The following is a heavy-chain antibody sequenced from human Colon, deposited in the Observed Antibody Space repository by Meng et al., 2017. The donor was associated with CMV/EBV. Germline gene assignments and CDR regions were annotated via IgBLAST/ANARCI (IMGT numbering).Heavy chain of an antibody. Sequence: GESLKISCAASGFSLNHYGMNWVRQAPGRGLEWVSYISSSSTYIFYADSVKGRFTISRDNANNLLYLQMTSLRADDTAVYYCARDPQRHNSGYLGSAQYFDYWGQGTLVTVSS. CDR2: ISSSSTYI. V-gene: IGHV3-21*06. CDR3: ARDPQRHNSGYLGSAQYFDY. CDR1: GFSLNHYG. D-gene: IGHD5-12*01. J-gene: IGHJ4*02.